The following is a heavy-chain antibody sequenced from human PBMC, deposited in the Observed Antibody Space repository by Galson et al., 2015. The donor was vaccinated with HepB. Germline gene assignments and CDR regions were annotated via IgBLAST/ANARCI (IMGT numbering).Heavy chain of an antibody. CDR1: GDSISSSPCY. D-gene: IGHD1-1*01. J-gene: IGHJ4*02. CDR3: ARQPLGTYYFDY. Sequence: LSLTCSVSGDSISSSPCYWGWIRQPPGKGLEWIGNIYYRGNTYYTPSLKSRVTISMDTSKNQFSLTLTSLTAADTAIYYCARQPLGTYYFDYWDQGTLVTVSS. V-gene: IGHV4-39*01. CDR2: IYYRGNT.